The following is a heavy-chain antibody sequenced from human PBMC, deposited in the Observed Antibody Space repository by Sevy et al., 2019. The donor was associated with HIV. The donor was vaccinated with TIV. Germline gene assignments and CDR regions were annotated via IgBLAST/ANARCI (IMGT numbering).Heavy chain of an antibody. V-gene: IGHV1-46*01. J-gene: IGHJ4*02. CDR3: VRADPDQHFDS. CDR2: VDPSAGNT. Sequence: ASVKVSCKASGDTFTNNYIHWVRQAPGQGLEWMGMVDPSAGNTTYAQKFQGRVTMTRDTSTGILYMDLSSLRSEDKAVYYCVRADPDQHFDSWGQGTLVTVSS. CDR1: GDTFTNNY.